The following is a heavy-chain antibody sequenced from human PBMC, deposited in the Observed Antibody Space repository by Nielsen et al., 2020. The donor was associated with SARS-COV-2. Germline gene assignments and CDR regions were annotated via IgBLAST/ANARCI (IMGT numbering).Heavy chain of an antibody. CDR1: GYTFISFA. V-gene: IGHV1-3*01. CDR2: INAGNGNT. Sequence: ASVKVSCKTSGYTFISFAIHWVRQAPGQSLEWMGWINAGNGNTKYSQKFRGRVTITRDTSASTAYMELRGLSCEDTAVYYCARSRGCSATSCFFDYWGQGALVTVSS. CDR3: ARSRGCSATSCFFDY. J-gene: IGHJ4*02. D-gene: IGHD2-2*01.